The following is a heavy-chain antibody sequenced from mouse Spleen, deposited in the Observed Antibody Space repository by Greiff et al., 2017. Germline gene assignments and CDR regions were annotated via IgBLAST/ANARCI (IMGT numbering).Heavy chain of an antibody. D-gene: IGHD3-3*01. CDR2: IYPGSGNT. CDR3: ARRGGTDYFDY. V-gene: IGHV1-76*01. J-gene: IGHJ2*01. CDR1: GYTFTDYY. Sequence: VQLQQSGAELVRPGASVKLSCKASGYTFTDYYINWVKQRPGQGLEWIARIYPGSGNTYYNEKFKGKATLTAEKSSSTAYMQLSSLTSEDSAVYFCARRGGTDYFDYWGQGTTLTVSS.